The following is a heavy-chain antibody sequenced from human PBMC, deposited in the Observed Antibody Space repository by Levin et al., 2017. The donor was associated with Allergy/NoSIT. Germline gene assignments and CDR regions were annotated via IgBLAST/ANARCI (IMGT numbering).Heavy chain of an antibody. CDR3: AKLGHSGRATFIDY. Sequence: SCAASGFSFSSYGMHWVRQAPGKGLEWATYISYDGSNTYYGDSVKGRFTISRDNSKNTLYLQMKSLRPDDKAMYYCAKLGHSGRATFIDYWGQGTLVTVYS. CDR2: ISYDGSNT. J-gene: IGHJ4*02. V-gene: IGHV3-30*18. D-gene: IGHD6-19*01. CDR1: GFSFSSYG.